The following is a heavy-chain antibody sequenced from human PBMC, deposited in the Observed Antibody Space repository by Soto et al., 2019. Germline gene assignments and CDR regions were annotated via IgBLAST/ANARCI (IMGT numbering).Heavy chain of an antibody. CDR3: ARDRDDYGDFNWRVHAFDI. J-gene: IGHJ3*02. CDR2: ISSSGSTI. D-gene: IGHD4-17*01. Sequence: PGGSLRLSCAASGFTFSDYYTSWIRQAPGKGLEWVSYISSSGSTIYYADSVKGRFTISRDNAKNSLYLQMNSLRAEDTAVYYCARDRDDYGDFNWRVHAFDIWGQGTMVTVSS. V-gene: IGHV3-11*01. CDR1: GFTFSDYY.